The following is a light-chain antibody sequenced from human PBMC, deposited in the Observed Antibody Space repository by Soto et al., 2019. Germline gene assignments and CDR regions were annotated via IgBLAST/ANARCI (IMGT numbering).Light chain of an antibody. CDR1: SSDVGPYNF. J-gene: IGLJ2*01. V-gene: IGLV2-11*01. CDR2: RVT. CDR3: CSFAGRDTSVV. Sequence: QSALIQPRSVSGSPGQSVTISCTGTSSDVGPYNFVSWYQHHPGKAPKPMIYRVTQRPSGVPDRFSGSKSGNTASLTISGLQAEDEADYYCCSFAGRDTSVVFGGGTKLTVL.